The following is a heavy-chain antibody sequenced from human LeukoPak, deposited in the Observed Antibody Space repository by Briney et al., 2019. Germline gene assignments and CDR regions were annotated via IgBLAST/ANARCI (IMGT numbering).Heavy chain of an antibody. V-gene: IGHV3-9*01. CDR1: GFTFDDYA. CDR3: AKDPLQWLEYYFDY. J-gene: IGHJ4*02. D-gene: IGHD6-19*01. CDR2: ISWNSGSI. Sequence: GGSLRLSCAASGFTFDDYAMHWVRQAPGKGLEWVSGISWNSGSIGYADSVKGRFTISRDNAKNSLYLQMNSLRAEDTALYYCAKDPLQWLEYYFDYWGQGTLVTVSS.